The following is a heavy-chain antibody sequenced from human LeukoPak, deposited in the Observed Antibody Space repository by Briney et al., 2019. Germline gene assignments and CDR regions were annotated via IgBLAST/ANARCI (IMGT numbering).Heavy chain of an antibody. V-gene: IGHV5-51*03. CDR2: IYPGDSDT. Sequence: PGESVKISSKGSGFSFTSFWIGWVRQMPGKGLEWVGMIYPGDSDTRYSPSLQDQVIISADKSISSAYLQWNSLKASDTAMYSCARLGYDNHYYFDCWGQGTLVTVSS. J-gene: IGHJ4*02. CDR3: ARLGYDNHYYFDC. CDR1: GFSFTSFW. D-gene: IGHD1-14*01.